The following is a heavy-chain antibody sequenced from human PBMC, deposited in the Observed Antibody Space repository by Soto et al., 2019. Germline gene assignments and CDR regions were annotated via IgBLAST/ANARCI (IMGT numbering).Heavy chain of an antibody. CDR2: ISYDARNT. CDR1: GFTFSSYA. CDR3: ASHLSRPGIAVAGQDWFFDL. J-gene: IGHJ2*01. D-gene: IGHD6-19*01. V-gene: IGHV3-30*04. Sequence: QVQLVESGGGVVQPGRSLRLSCVASGFTFSSYAMHWVRQAPGRGLEWVAFISYDARNTYYADSVRGRFTTSRDNSENTIHLQLNSLRTEDTAVYYCASHLSRPGIAVAGQDWFFDLWGRGTLVTVSS.